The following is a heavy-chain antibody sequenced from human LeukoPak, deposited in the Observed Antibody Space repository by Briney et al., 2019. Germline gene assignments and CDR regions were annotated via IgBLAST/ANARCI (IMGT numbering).Heavy chain of an antibody. D-gene: IGHD5-12*01. CDR3: ARAHPPSGYDLGDFDY. J-gene: IGHJ4*02. V-gene: IGHV3-11*06. CDR1: GFTFSDYY. Sequence: GGSLRLSCAAFGFTFSDYYMSWIRQAPGKGLEWVSYVSSSSSYTNYADSVKGRFTISRDNAKNSLYLQMNSLRAEDTAVYYRARAHPPSGYDLGDFDYWGQGTLVTVSS. CDR2: VSSSSSYT.